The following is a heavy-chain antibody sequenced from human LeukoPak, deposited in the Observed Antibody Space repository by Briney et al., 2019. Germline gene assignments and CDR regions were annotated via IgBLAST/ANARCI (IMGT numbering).Heavy chain of an antibody. CDR2: TSYDGSNQ. V-gene: IGHV3-30-3*01. Sequence: WVAFTSYDGSNQFYADSVKGRFTISRDNSKNTLFLQMNSLRAEDTAVYYCARIVGATWIDYWGQGTLVTVSS. CDR3: ARIVGATWIDY. D-gene: IGHD1-26*01. J-gene: IGHJ4*02.